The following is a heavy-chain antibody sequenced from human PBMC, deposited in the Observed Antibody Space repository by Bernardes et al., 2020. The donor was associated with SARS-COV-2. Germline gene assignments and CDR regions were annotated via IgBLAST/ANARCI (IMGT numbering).Heavy chain of an antibody. CDR2: MAYGGKNS. CDR3: ARAVAGSSRRFDT. Sequence: SETLSLTCVVSGYSISSGYYWGWIRQAPGKGLEWIGIMAYGGKNSHLNPSLKSRVTMSLDTKNQFSLNLTSVTAADTGVYFCARAVAGSSRRFDTWGQGTLVTVSS. D-gene: IGHD6-19*01. J-gene: IGHJ5*02. V-gene: IGHV4-38-2*01. CDR1: GYSISSGYY.